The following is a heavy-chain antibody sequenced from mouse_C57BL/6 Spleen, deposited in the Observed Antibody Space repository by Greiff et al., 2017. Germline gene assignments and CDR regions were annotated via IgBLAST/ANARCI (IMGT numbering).Heavy chain of an antibody. D-gene: IGHD2-13*01. CDR2: INYDGSST. CDR3: ARGGDYASFFDY. CDR1: GFTFSDYY. J-gene: IGHJ2*01. Sequence: EVQLVESEGGLVQPGSSMKLSCTASGFTFSDYYMAWVRQVPEKGLEWVANINYDGSSTYYLDSLKSRFNISRDNAKNILYLQLSSLKSEYTATYYCARGGDYASFFDYWGQGTTLTVSS. V-gene: IGHV5-16*01.